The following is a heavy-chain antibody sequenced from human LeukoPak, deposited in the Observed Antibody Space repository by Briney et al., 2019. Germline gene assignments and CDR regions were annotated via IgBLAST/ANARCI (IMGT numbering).Heavy chain of an antibody. D-gene: IGHD2-2*01. CDR3: ARLGWGGSSTSCANY. V-gene: IGHV4-59*01. J-gene: IGHJ4*02. CDR1: GGSISRYY. CDR2: IYYSGST. Sequence: SETLSLTCTVTGGSISRYYWSSIGQPPGKGLEWIGYIYYSGSTNYNPSLKSRVTISIDTSKNQFSLNLSSVTAADTAVYYCARLGWGGSSTSCANYWGQGTLVTVSP.